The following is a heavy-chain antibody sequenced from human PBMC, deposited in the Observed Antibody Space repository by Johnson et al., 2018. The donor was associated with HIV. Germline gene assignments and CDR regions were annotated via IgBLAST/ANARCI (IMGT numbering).Heavy chain of an antibody. D-gene: IGHD3-16*01. V-gene: IGHV3-30*02. CDR3: AKDRTSWGFDAFDI. J-gene: IGHJ3*02. CDR2: IRYDGSNK. Sequence: QVQLVESGGGVVQPGGSLRLSCAASGFTFSSYGMHWVRQAPGKGLEWVAFIRYDGSNKYYADSVKGRFTISRDNSENTLYLQMNSLRAEDTAVYFCAKDRTSWGFDAFDIWGQGTMVTVSS. CDR1: GFTFSSYG.